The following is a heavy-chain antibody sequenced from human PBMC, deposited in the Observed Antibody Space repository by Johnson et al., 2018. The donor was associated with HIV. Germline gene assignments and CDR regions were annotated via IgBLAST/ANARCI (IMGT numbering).Heavy chain of an antibody. Sequence: VQLVESGGGLVQPGGSLRLSCAASGFTFSSYWMSWVRQAPGKGLEWVSAIGTAGDTYYPGSVKGRFTISRENAKNSLYLQMNSLRAGDTAVYYCARGLAYCGGDCSPDAFDIWGQGTMVTVSS. CDR2: IGTAGDT. D-gene: IGHD2-21*02. CDR1: GFTFSSYW. J-gene: IGHJ3*02. V-gene: IGHV3-13*01. CDR3: ARGLAYCGGDCSPDAFDI.